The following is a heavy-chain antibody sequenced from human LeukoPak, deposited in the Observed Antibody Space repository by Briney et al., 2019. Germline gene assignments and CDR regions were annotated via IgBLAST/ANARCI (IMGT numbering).Heavy chain of an antibody. CDR3: AREVIRDGYNRDAFDI. J-gene: IGHJ3*02. V-gene: IGHV3-74*01. Sequence: GGSLRLSCVASGFTFSGYWMHWVRQAPGKGLVWVSRINSDGSSTSYADSVKGRFTISRDNAKNTLYLQMNSLRAEDTAVYYCAREVIRDGYNRDAFDIWGQGTMVTVSS. D-gene: IGHD5-24*01. CDR2: INSDGSST. CDR1: GFTFSGYW.